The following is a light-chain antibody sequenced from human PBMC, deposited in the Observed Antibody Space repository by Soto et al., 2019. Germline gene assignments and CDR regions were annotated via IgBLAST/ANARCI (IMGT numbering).Light chain of an antibody. J-gene: IGLJ3*02. CDR1: RSDIGANY. V-gene: IGLV1-47*01. CDR3: AAWDDSLSGWV. CDR2: KNN. Sequence: QPVLTQPPSASGTPGQRVTISCSGSRSDIGANYVYWYQQFPGTAPKLLIYKNNQRPSGVPDRFSGSKSGTSASLAISGLRSEDEAVYFCAAWDDSLSGWVFGGGTKLTVL.